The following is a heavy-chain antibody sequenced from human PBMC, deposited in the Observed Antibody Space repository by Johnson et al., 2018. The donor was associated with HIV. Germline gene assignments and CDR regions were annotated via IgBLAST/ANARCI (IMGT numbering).Heavy chain of an antibody. V-gene: IGHV3-7*01. D-gene: IGHD5-24*01. J-gene: IGHJ3*02. CDR1: GFTFSSYA. CDR3: ARDGTWLQSKRDAFDI. Sequence: MLLVESGGGLVQPGGSLRLSCAASGFTFSSYAMHWVRQAPGKGLEWVANIKQDGSEKYYVHSVKGRFTISRDNAKNSLYLQMNSLRAEDSAVYYCARDGTWLQSKRDAFDICGHWTMVTVSS. CDR2: IKQDGSEK.